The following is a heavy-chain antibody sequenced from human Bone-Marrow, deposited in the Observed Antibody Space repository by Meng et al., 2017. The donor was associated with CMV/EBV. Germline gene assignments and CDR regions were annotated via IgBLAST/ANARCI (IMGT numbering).Heavy chain of an antibody. D-gene: IGHD1-26*01. CDR3: ARAARGGATSAQYFQY. J-gene: IGHJ1*01. CDR2: ISSSSSYI. CDR1: GFTFSSYS. Sequence: GGSLRLSCAASGFTFSSYSMNWVRQAPGKGLEWVSSISSSSSYIYYADSVKGRFTISRDNAKNSLSLQMNSLRAEDTAVYYCARAARGGATSAQYFQYWGQGTLVTVSS. V-gene: IGHV3-21*04.